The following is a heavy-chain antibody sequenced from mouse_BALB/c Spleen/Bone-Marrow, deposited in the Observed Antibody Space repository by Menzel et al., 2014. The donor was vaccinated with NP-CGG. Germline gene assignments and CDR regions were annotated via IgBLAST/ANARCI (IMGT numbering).Heavy chain of an antibody. V-gene: IGHV14-3*02. CDR1: GFNIKDTY. Sequence: VKLQQSGAELVKPGASVKLSCTASGFNIKDTYMHWVKQRPGQGLEWIGRIDPANGNTKYDSKFQGKATITADTSYNPASLQLSNLASEDTAVYYCAICYYGSSLFAYWGQGTLVTVSA. CDR3: AICYYGSSLFAY. J-gene: IGHJ3*01. D-gene: IGHD1-1*01. CDR2: IDPANGNT.